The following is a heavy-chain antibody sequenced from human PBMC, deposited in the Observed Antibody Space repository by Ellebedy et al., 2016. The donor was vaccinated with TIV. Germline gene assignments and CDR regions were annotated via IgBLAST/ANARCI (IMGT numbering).Heavy chain of an antibody. CDR1: GYTFATFH. Sequence: AASVKVSCKASGYTFATFHIHWVRQAPGQGLEWMGVMNPSDGTTSYSQKFQGRVTVTRDTSTSTVYMELSSLRSEDTAVYYCARDPFGADDGFDIWGQGTVVTVSS. J-gene: IGHJ3*02. CDR2: MNPSDGTT. V-gene: IGHV1-46*01. CDR3: ARDPFGADDGFDI. D-gene: IGHD3-10*01.